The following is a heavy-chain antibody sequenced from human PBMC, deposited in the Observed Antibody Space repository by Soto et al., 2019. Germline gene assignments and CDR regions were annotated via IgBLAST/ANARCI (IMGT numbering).Heavy chain of an antibody. CDR2: INSDGSST. D-gene: IGHD3-10*01. Sequence: EVQLVESGGGLVQPGGSLRLSCAASGFTFSSYWMHWVRQAPGKGVVWVSRINSDGSSTSYADSVKGRFTISRDNAKNTLYLQMNSLRAEDTAVYYCARENGEIRGEYYFDYWGQGTLVTVSS. CDR3: ARENGEIRGEYYFDY. V-gene: IGHV3-74*01. J-gene: IGHJ4*02. CDR1: GFTFSSYW.